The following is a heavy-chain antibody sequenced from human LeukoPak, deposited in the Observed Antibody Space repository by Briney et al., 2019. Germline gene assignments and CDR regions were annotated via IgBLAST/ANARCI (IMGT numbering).Heavy chain of an antibody. J-gene: IGHJ5*02. CDR1: GFSFSDFY. V-gene: IGHV3-11*01. CDR2: IGRSGEST. Sequence: GGSLRLSCAASGFSFSDFYMSWIRQAPGKGLECVAYIGRSGESTYYRDSVDGRFTISRDNAKHSLFLQMNSLRAEDTGVYYCARGHKQLEAWGRGTLVTVSS. CDR3: ARGHKQLEA. D-gene: IGHD3-3*01.